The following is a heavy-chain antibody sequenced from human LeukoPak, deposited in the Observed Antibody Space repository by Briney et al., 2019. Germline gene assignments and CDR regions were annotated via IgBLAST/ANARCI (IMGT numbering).Heavy chain of an antibody. D-gene: IGHD4-17*01. V-gene: IGHV3-23*01. CDR3: ARVGGKDYGANPGGQFVDY. CDR1: GFTFSSYA. CDR2: ISGSGGST. Sequence: QPGGSLRLSCAASGFTFSSYAMSWVRQAPGKGLEWVSAISGSGGSTYYADSVKGRFTISRDNAKNSLYLQMNSLRDEDTAVYYCARVGGKDYGANPGGQFVDYWGQGTLVTVSS. J-gene: IGHJ4*02.